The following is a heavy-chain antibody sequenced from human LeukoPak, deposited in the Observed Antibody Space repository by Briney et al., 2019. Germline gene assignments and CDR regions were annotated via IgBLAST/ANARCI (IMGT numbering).Heavy chain of an antibody. V-gene: IGHV4-39*01. CDR2: IYYSGST. CDR1: SGSISSSSYY. J-gene: IGHJ3*02. D-gene: IGHD3-10*01. Sequence: SETLSLTCTVSSGSISSSSYYWGWIRQPPGKGLEWIGGIYYSGSTYHSPSLTSRVTISVDTSKNQFSLKLNSLTAADTAVYYCARHVLIGSVADGFDIWGQGTTVTVSS. CDR3: ARHVLIGSVADGFDI.